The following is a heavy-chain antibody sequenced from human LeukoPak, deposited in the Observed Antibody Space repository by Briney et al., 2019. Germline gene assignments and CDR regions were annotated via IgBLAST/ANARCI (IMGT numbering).Heavy chain of an antibody. V-gene: IGHV3-33*06. J-gene: IGHJ4*02. CDR1: GFTFSSYG. CDR3: AKDQVEGWLPYFDY. Sequence: GRSLRLSCAASGFTFSSYGMHWVRQAPGKGLEWVAVIRYDGSNKYYADSVKGRFTISRDNSKNTLYLQMNSLRAEDTAVYYCAKDQVEGWLPYFDYWGQGTLVTVSS. CDR2: IRYDGSNK. D-gene: IGHD5-12*01.